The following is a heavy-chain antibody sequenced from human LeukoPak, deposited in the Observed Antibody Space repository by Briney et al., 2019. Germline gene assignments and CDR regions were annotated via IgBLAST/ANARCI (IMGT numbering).Heavy chain of an antibody. CDR3: AIENYDFWSGHSADAFDI. V-gene: IGHV1-69*13. D-gene: IGHD3-3*01. CDR2: IIPIFGTA. J-gene: IGHJ3*02. CDR1: GGTFSSYA. Sequence: ASVKVSCKASGGTFSSYAISWVRQAPGQGLEWMGGIIPIFGTANYAQKFQGRVTITADESTSTAYMELSSLRSEDTAVYHCAIENYDFWSGHSADAFDIWGQGTMVTVSS.